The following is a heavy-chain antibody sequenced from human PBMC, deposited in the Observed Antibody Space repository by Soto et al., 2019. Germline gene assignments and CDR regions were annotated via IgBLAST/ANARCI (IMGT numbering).Heavy chain of an antibody. V-gene: IGHV3-21*01. J-gene: IGHJ4*02. D-gene: IGHD5-18*01. Sequence: EVQLVESGGGLVKPGGSLRLSCVASGFTFSSYSMNWVRQAPGKGLEWVSSISSSSSYIYYADSVKGRFTISRDNAKNSLYLQMNSLRAEDTAVYYCARDRGSGGYSYGYWSYWGQGTLVTVSS. CDR3: ARDRGSGGYSYGYWSY. CDR1: GFTFSSYS. CDR2: ISSSSSYI.